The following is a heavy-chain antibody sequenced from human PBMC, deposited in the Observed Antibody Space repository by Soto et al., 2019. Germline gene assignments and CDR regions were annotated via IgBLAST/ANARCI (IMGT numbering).Heavy chain of an antibody. D-gene: IGHD3-22*01. CDR3: AAEPQTYYYDSSGYYP. J-gene: IGHJ5*02. Sequence: SVKVSCKASGFTFTSSAVQWVRQARGQRLEWIGWIVVGSGNTNYAQKFQERVTITRDMSTSTAYMELSSLRSEDTAVYYCAAEPQTYYYDSSGYYPWGQGTLVTVSS. CDR1: GFTFTSSA. V-gene: IGHV1-58*01. CDR2: IVVGSGNT.